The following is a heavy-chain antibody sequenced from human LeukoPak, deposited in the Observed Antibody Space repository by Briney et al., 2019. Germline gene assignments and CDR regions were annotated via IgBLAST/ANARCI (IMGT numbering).Heavy chain of an antibody. CDR3: AKDKGIAAAMYYFDY. J-gene: IGHJ4*02. V-gene: IGHV3-74*01. CDR2: VISDGSSA. D-gene: IGHD6-13*01. Sequence: PGGSLRLSCVASGFTFSSYWMHWVRQAPGKGLVWVSRVISDGSSATYADSVKGRFTISRDNAKNSLYLQMNSLRAEDTALYYCAKDKGIAAAMYYFDYWGQGTLVTVSS. CDR1: GFTFSSYW.